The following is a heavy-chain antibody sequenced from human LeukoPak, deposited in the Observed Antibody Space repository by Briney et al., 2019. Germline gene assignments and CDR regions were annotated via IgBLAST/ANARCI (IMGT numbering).Heavy chain of an antibody. CDR3: AELGITMIGGV. Sequence: GGSLRLSCAASGFTFSSYTMNWVRQAPGKGLEWVSSISTSSIYIYYADSVKGRFTISRDNAKNSLYLQMNSLRAEDTAVYYCAELGITMIGGVWGKGTTVTISS. V-gene: IGHV3-21*01. D-gene: IGHD3-10*02. J-gene: IGHJ6*04. CDR2: ISTSSIYI. CDR1: GFTFSSYT.